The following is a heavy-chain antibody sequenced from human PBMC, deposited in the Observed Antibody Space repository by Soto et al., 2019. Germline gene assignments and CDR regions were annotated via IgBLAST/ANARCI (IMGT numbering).Heavy chain of an antibody. D-gene: IGHD2-21*02. CDR2: IYYSGST. CDR3: ARASKGDFLDS. Sequence: SETLSLTCTVSGGSISSDNYFWSWIRQPPGKGLEWIGYIYYSGSTYYNSSLKSRVTISIDTSKNQFSLELSSVTAADTAVYYCARASKGDFLDSWGQGTLVTVSS. CDR1: GGSISSDNYF. V-gene: IGHV4-30-4*01. J-gene: IGHJ4*02.